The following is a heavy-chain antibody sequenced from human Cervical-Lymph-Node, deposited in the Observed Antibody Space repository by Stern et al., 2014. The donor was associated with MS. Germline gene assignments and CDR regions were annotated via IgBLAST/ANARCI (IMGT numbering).Heavy chain of an antibody. V-gene: IGHV4-39*01. J-gene: IGHJ3*02. CDR1: GGSISSSSYY. Sequence: QLQLQESGPGLVKPSETLSLTCTVSGGSISSSSYYWGWIRQPPGKGLEWIGSIYYSGSTYYTPSLKSRVTKSVDTSKNQFSLKLTSVTAADTAVYYCARRADVVLVTSIRAFDIWGQGTMVTVSS. D-gene: IGHD2-21*02. CDR2: IYYSGST. CDR3: ARRADVVLVTSIRAFDI.